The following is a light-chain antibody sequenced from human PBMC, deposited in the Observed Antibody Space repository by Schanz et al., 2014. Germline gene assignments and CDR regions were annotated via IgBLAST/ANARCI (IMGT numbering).Light chain of an antibody. CDR1: SSDVGGYNY. Sequence: QSALTQPASVSGSPGQSITISCTGTSSDVGGYNYVSWHQQHPGKAPKLMIYDVSNRPSGVSNRFSGSKSGNTASLTISGLQAEDEADYYCNSFTSSHTHVFGGGTKLTVL. J-gene: IGLJ3*02. V-gene: IGLV2-14*03. CDR2: DVS. CDR3: NSFTSSHTHV.